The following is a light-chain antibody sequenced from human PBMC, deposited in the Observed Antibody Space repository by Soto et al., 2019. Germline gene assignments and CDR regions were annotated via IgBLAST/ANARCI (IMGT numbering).Light chain of an antibody. CDR2: EVN. V-gene: IGLV2-8*01. CDR1: SSDVGGYKY. Sequence: QSALTQPPSASGSPGQSVTISCTGTSSDVGGYKYVSWYQQKSGKAPKLIIYEVNERPSGVPDRFSGSKSDNTASLTVSGLQAEDEADYYSSAYAGLNNVLVGGGTKLTVL. J-gene: IGLJ2*01. CDR3: SAYAGLNNVL.